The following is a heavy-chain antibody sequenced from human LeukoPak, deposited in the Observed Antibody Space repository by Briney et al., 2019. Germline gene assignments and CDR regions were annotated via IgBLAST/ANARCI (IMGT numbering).Heavy chain of an antibody. CDR2: ISGSGGST. V-gene: IGHV3-23*01. Sequence: GGSLRLSCAASGFTFSSYAMSWVRQAPGKGLEWVSAISGSGGSTYYADSVKGRFTISRDNSKNTLYLQMNSLRAEDTAVYYCARDRDDCTNGVCYYYYYYMDVWGKGTTVTVSS. D-gene: IGHD2-8*01. CDR1: GFTFSSYA. J-gene: IGHJ6*03. CDR3: ARDRDDCTNGVCYYYYYYMDV.